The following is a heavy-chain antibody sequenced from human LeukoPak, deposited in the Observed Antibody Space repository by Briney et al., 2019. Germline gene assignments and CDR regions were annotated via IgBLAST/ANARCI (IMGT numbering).Heavy chain of an antibody. V-gene: IGHV4-38-2*02. CDR1: GYSIRNGYN. J-gene: IGHJ4*02. CDR3: ATTTIRLGY. Sequence: KPSETLSLTCTVSGYSIRNGYNWGWIRLSPGKGLEWLGSIYQSGRTYDNPSLKSRVTISVDTSKNQFSLKLTSVTAADTAVYYCATTTIRLGYWGQGTLVTVSS. CDR2: IYQSGRT. D-gene: IGHD1-26*01.